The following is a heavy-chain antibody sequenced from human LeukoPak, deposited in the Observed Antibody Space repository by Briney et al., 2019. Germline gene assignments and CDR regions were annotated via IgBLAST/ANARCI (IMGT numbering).Heavy chain of an antibody. CDR2: IIPIFGTA. D-gene: IGHD5-18*01. CDR1: GGTFSSYA. J-gene: IGHJ4*02. V-gene: IGHV1-69*05. Sequence: GASVKVSCKASGGTFSSYAISWVRQAPGHGLEWRGGIIPIFGTANYAQKFQGRATITTDESTSTAYMELSSLRSEDTAVYYCASVRGYSYGYFDYWGQGTLVTVSS. CDR3: ASVRGYSYGYFDY.